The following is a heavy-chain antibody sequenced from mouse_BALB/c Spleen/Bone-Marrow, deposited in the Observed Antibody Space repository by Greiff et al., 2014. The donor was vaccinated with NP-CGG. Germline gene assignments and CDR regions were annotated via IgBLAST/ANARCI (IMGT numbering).Heavy chain of an antibody. CDR2: IDPANGST. D-gene: IGHD1-2*01. CDR3: ASATTATFYAMDY. J-gene: IGHJ4*01. V-gene: IGHV14-3*02. Sequence: DVKLVESGAELVKPGASVKLSCTVSGFNIRDTYMHWVKQRPEQGLEWNGRIDPANGSTKYDPKFQGKATITADTSSNTAYLQLSSLTSEDTAVYYCASATTATFYAMDYWGQGTSVTVSS. CDR1: GFNIRDTY.